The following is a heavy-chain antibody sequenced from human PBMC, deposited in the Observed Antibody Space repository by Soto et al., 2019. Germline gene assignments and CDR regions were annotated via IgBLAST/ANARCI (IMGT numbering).Heavy chain of an antibody. CDR1: GGSFSGYY. CDR3: ARLEGLATISYYFDF. Sequence: SETLSLTCAVYGGSFSGYYWSWIRQPPGKGLEWIGEINHSGNAYYNPSLQTRVTISLDKSKSQFSLKLNSVTAADSAVYFCARLEGLATISYYFDFWGPGALVTVSS. J-gene: IGHJ4*02. CDR2: INHSGNA. D-gene: IGHD3-9*01. V-gene: IGHV4-34*01.